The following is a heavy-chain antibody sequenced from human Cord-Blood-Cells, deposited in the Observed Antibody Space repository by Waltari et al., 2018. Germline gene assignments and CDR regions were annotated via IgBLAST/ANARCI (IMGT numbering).Heavy chain of an antibody. V-gene: IGHV3-33*01. CDR1: GFTFSSYG. CDR2: IWYDGSNK. Sequence: QVQLVESGGGVVQPGRSLRLSCAASGFTFSSYGMNWVRQAPGKGLEWVAVIWYDGSNKYYADSVKGRFTISRDNSKNTLYLQMNSLRAEDTAVYYCARPTGENAFDIWGQGTMVTVSS. J-gene: IGHJ3*02. CDR3: ARPTGENAFDI. D-gene: IGHD7-27*01.